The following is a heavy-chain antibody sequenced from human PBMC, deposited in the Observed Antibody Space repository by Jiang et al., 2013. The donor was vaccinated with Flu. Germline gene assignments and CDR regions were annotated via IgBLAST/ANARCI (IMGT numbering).Heavy chain of an antibody. J-gene: IGHJ6*03. D-gene: IGHD6-19*01. CDR3: ARKGLGPYYHYLYMDV. CDR1: GVLTQHFWSG. Sequence: TLTCTFSGVLTQHFWSGCGAGIRQPPGKALEWLALIYWNDDKRHSPFLKTSLTISKDSSKNQVVLTMTNMDPVDTATYYCARKGLGPYYHYLYMDVWGKGTTVTVSS. CDR2: IYWNDDK. V-gene: IGHV2-5*01.